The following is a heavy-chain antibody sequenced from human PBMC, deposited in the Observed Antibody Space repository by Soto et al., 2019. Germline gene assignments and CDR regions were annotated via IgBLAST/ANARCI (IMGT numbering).Heavy chain of an antibody. CDR1: GFTFSSYA. CDR3: ARVTVKTGHYGMDV. J-gene: IGHJ6*02. D-gene: IGHD1-1*01. V-gene: IGHV3-30-3*01. Sequence: WGSLRLSCAASGFTFSSYAMHWVRQAPGKGLEWVAVISYDGSNKYYADSVKGRFTISRDNSKNTLYLQMNSLRAEDTAVYYCARVTVKTGHYGMDVWGQGTTVTVSS. CDR2: ISYDGSNK.